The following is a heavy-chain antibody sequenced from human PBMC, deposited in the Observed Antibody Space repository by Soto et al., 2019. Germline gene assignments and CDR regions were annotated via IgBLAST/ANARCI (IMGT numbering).Heavy chain of an antibody. V-gene: IGHV3-53*02. Sequence: EVQLVETGGGLIQPGGSLRLSCAASGFTVSSNYMSWVRQAPGKGLERASVIYSGGSTYYADSVRGRFTISRDNSKNALYLQMKSLRAEDTAVYYCARDPPATRHGMDVWGQGTTVTVSS. CDR1: GFTVSSNY. J-gene: IGHJ6*02. CDR3: ARDPPATRHGMDV. CDR2: IYSGGST.